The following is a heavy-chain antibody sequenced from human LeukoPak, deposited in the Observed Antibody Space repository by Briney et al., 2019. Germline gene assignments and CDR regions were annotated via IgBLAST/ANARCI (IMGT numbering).Heavy chain of an antibody. CDR2: ISYDGSNK. Sequence: GGSLRLSCAASGFTFSSYGMHGVRQAPGKGLEWVAVISYDGSNKYYADPVKGRFTISRDNSKNTLYLQMNSLGAEDTAVYYCGKGGVAARPEFGEFNDYWGQGTLVTVSS. J-gene: IGHJ4*02. CDR1: GFTFSSYG. V-gene: IGHV3-30*18. D-gene: IGHD6-6*01. CDR3: GKGGVAARPEFGEFNDY.